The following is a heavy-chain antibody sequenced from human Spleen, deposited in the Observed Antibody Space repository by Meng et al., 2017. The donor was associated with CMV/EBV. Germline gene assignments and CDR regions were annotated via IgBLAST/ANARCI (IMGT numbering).Heavy chain of an antibody. CDR3: ARAMFCTTATCYGPLFDS. V-gene: IGHV4-39*07. CDR2: IYYSGST. CDR1: GGSISSSSYY. J-gene: IGHJ5*01. Sequence: SETLSLTCTVSGGSISSSSYYWGWIRQPPGKGLEWIGSIYYSGSTYYNPSLKSRVTISVDTSENQFSLKLTSVTATDTAVYYCARAMFCTTATCYGPLFDSWGQGTLVTVSS. D-gene: IGHD2-2*01.